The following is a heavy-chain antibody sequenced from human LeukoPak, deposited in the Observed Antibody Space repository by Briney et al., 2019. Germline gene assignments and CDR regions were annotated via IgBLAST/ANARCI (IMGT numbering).Heavy chain of an antibody. J-gene: IGHJ4*02. V-gene: IGHV1-46*01. CDR3: ARGGARTYYYDSSGYIPFDY. CDR2: INPSGGST. D-gene: IGHD3-22*01. CDR1: GYTFTSYY. Sequence: ASVKVSCKASGYTFTSYYMHWVRQAPGQGLEWMGIINPSGGSTSYAQKFQGRVTITRDTSASTAYMELSSLRSEDTAVYYCARGGARTYYYDSSGYIPFDYWGQGTLVTVSS.